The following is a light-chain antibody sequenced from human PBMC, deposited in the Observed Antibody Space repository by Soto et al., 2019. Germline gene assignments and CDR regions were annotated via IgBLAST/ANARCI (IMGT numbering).Light chain of an antibody. V-gene: IGLV2-23*03. Sequence: QSVLTQPASVSGSPGQSITISCTGTSSDVGSYNLVSWYQQRPGKAPKLMIYEGSKRPSGVSNRFSGSKSGNTASLTISGLQAEDEADYYCCSYAGSSTFEGDVFGTGTRSP. CDR3: CSYAGSSTFEGDV. CDR2: EGS. CDR1: SSDVGSYNL. J-gene: IGLJ1*01.